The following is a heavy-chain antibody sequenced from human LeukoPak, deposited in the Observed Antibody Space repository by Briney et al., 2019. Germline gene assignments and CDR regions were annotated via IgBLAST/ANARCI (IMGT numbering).Heavy chain of an antibody. J-gene: IGHJ3*02. D-gene: IGHD6-19*01. CDR3: ASPLASGWYGTLHDAAFDI. Sequence: ASVKVSCKASGYIFTGYYMHWVRQAPGQGLEWMGWINPNSGDTNYAQKFQGRVTMTRDTSISIAYMELSRLRSDDTAVYYCASPLASGWYGTLHDAAFDIWGQGTMVTVSS. V-gene: IGHV1-2*02. CDR2: INPNSGDT. CDR1: GYIFTGYY.